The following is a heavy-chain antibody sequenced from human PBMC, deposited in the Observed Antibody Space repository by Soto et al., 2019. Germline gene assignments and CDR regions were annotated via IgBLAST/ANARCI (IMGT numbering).Heavy chain of an antibody. D-gene: IGHD2-15*01. J-gene: IGHJ3*02. V-gene: IGHV1-69*08. Sequence: QVQLVQSRAEVKKPGSSVNVSCKASGGTFSSYTISWVRQAAGQGLEWMGRIIPILGIANYAQKFQGRVTITADKSTSTAYMELSSLRSEDTAVYYCARDGYCSGGSCYFDAFDIWGQGTMVTVSS. CDR2: IIPILGIA. CDR3: ARDGYCSGGSCYFDAFDI. CDR1: GGTFSSYT.